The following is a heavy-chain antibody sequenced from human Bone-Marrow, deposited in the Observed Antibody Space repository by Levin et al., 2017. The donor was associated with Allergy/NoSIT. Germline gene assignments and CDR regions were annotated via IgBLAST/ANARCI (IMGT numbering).Heavy chain of an antibody. V-gene: IGHV3-33*01. Sequence: GGSLRLSCAASGFTFSDYGMHWVRQAPGKGLQWVAVVWYDGSKRYYADSVKDRFTTSRDNAKNTLYLEMNSLRAEDTAVYYCARTLYYFGSESKPDWYFDLWGRGTLVTVSS. CDR3: ARTLYYFGSESKPDWYFDL. CDR2: VWYDGSKR. CDR1: GFTFSDYG. J-gene: IGHJ2*01. D-gene: IGHD3-10*01.